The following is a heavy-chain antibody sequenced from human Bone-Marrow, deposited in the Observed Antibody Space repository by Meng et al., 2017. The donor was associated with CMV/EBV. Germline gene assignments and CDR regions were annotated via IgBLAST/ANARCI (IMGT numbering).Heavy chain of an antibody. V-gene: IGHV4-59*01. D-gene: IGHD3-3*01. CDR1: GGSFSGYY. CDR2: IYYSGST. CDR3: ARTSPIFGAVTLDY. J-gene: IGHJ4*02. Sequence: SETLSLTCAVYGGSFSGYYWSWIRQPPGKGLEWIGYIYYSGSTNYNPSLKSRVTISVDTSKNQFSLKLSSVTAADTAVYYCARTSPIFGAVTLDYWGQGTLVTVSS.